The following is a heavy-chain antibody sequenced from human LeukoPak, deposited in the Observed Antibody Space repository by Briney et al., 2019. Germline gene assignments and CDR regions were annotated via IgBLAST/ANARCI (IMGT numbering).Heavy chain of an antibody. V-gene: IGHV4-39*01. CDR1: GGSISSSSYY. CDR3: ARREAHGYIDY. J-gene: IGHJ4*02. Sequence: PSETLSLTCTVSGGSISSSSYYWGWIRQPPGKGLEWIGSIYYSGSTYYNPSLKSRVTISVDTSKNQFSLKLSSVTAADTAVYYCARREAHGYIDYWGQGTLVTVSS. CDR2: IYYSGST.